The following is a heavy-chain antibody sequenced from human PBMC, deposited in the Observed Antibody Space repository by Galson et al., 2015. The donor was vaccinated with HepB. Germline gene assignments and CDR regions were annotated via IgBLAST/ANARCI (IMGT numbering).Heavy chain of an antibody. CDR3: ARDPAPYYDSSGYSNWFDP. CDR1: GGTFSSYA. J-gene: IGHJ5*02. D-gene: IGHD3-22*01. Sequence: SVKVSCKASGGTFSSYAISWVRQAPGQGLEWMGGIIPIFGTANYAQKFQGRVTITADESTSTAYMELGSLRSEDTAVYYCARDPAPYYDSSGYSNWFDPWGQGTLVTVSS. CDR2: IIPIFGTA. V-gene: IGHV1-69*13.